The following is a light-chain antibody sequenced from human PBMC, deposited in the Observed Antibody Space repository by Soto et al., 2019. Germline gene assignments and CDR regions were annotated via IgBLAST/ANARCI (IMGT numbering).Light chain of an antibody. V-gene: IGKV3-15*01. J-gene: IGKJ2*01. Sequence: EIVMTQSPATLSVSPGERATLSCRASQSVSSNLAWYQQKPGQAPRLIKYGASTRAPGIPARFSGSGSGTEFTLTISSLQSEDFAVYYCQQYNNWPPYTFGQGTKLEIK. CDR1: QSVSSN. CDR3: QQYNNWPPYT. CDR2: GAS.